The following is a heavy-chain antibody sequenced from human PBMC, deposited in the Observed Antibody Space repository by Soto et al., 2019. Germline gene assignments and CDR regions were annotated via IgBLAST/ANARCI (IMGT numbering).Heavy chain of an antibody. CDR2: IYYRGNA. V-gene: IGHV4-39*01. CDR1: DDSINSDKFY. Sequence: HLQLQESGPGLVKPSETLSLMCSVSDDSINSDKFYWGWIRQLPGKGLEWIGSIYYRGNAYYNPSLQTRFTISLDKSMSQFSLKRNSVTAADSAVYFCARLEGLATISYYFDFWGPGALVTVSS. J-gene: IGHJ4*02. CDR3: ARLEGLATISYYFDF. D-gene: IGHD3-9*01.